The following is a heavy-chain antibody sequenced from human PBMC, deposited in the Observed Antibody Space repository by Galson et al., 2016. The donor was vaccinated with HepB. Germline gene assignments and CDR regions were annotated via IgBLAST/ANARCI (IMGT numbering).Heavy chain of an antibody. D-gene: IGHD2-15*01. CDR3: TRGSGWGLVVQEGDHFDY. CDR1: GYSFSTYP. Sequence: SVKVSCKASGYSFSTYPITWVRQAPGQGLEWMGWISTSNVNSNYAHKVRGRVTMTTDTFTSTAYMELRDLRSDDTAVYYCTRGSGWGLVVQEGDHFDYWGQGTLVTVSS. V-gene: IGHV1-18*04. CDR2: ISTSNVNS. J-gene: IGHJ4*02.